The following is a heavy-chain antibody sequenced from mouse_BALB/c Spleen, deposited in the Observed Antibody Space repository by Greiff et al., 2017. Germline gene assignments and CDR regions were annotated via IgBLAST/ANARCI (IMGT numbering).Heavy chain of an antibody. V-gene: IGHV1S29*02. CDR1: GYTFTDYN. CDR3: ARNYDYDGDYFDY. D-gene: IGHD2-4*01. Sequence: EVKLVESGPELVKPGASVKISCKASGYTFTDYNMHWVKQSHGKSLEWIGYIYPYNGGTGYNQKFKSKATLTVDNSSSTAYMELRSLTSEDSAVYYCARNYDYDGDYFDYWGQGTTLTVSS. J-gene: IGHJ2*01. CDR2: IYPYNGGT.